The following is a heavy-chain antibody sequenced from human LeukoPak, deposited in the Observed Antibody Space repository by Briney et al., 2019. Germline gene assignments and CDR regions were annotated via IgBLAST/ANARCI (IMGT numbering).Heavy chain of an antibody. CDR1: GGSISSGGYY. V-gene: IGHV4-31*03. CDR2: IYYSGST. Sequence: SQTLSLTCTVSGGSISSGGYYWSWIRQHPGKGLEWIGYIYYSGSTYYNPSLKSRVTISGDTSKNQFSLKLSSVTAADTAVYYCARGNSDGKREDYWGPGTLLTVSS. CDR3: ARGNSDGKREDY. D-gene: IGHD2-15*01. J-gene: IGHJ4*02.